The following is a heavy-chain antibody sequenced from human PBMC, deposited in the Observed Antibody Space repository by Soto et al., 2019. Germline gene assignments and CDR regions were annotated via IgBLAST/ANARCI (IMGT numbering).Heavy chain of an antibody. CDR2: IYYSGST. D-gene: IGHD3-10*01. Sequence: QVQLQESGPGLVKPSETLSLTCTVSGGSISSYYWSWIRQPPGKGLEWIGYIYYSGSTNYNPSLKSRVTISVDTSKYQFSLKLSSVTAADTAVYYCARLRITMVRGVSWLDPWGQGTLVTVSS. CDR1: GGSISSYY. V-gene: IGHV4-59*08. CDR3: ARLRITMVRGVSWLDP. J-gene: IGHJ5*02.